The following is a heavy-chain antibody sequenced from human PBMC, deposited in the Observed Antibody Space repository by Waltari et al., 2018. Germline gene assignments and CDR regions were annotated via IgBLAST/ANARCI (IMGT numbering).Heavy chain of an antibody. CDR1: GYNFIDYY. CDR3: ARGQYSTLYDMDV. Sequence: QVQLVQSGAEVKKPGASVKVSCKASGYNFIDYYLHWVRQAPGQGLEWMGRINPKSGGKNFAQKFQDSVTMTGDTSISTAYMELTSRTSDDTAVYFCARGQYSTLYDMDVWGQGTTVTVSS. J-gene: IGHJ6*02. D-gene: IGHD2-15*01. CDR2: INPKSGGK. V-gene: IGHV1-2*06.